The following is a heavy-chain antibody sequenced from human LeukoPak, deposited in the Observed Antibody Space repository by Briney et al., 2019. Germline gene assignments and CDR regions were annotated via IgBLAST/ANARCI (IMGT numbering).Heavy chain of an antibody. CDR3: ARDFVGGSGGYLDY. CDR2: IKQDGSEK. CDR1: SGYW. D-gene: IGHD3-10*01. Sequence: GGSLRLSCAAFSGYWMTWVRQAPGKGLEWVANIKQDGSEKYYVDSVKGRFTISRDNAKNSLYLQMNSLRAEDTAVYYCARDFVGGSGGYLDYWGQGTLVTVSS. V-gene: IGHV3-7*03. J-gene: IGHJ4*02.